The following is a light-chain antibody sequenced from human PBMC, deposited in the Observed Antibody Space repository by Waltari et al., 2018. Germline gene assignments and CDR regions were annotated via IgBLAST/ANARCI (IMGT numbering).Light chain of an antibody. CDR1: QGINTA. CDR2: DAS. CDR3: QQFISYPRT. J-gene: IGKJ4*01. V-gene: IGKV1-13*02. Sequence: IQLTQSPSSLSASLGDRVTITCRASQGINTALAWYQQKPGKAPNLLIYDASNLESGVPARFSGSGSGTDFSLTISSLQPEDFATYYCQQFISYPRTFGGGTKLAIK.